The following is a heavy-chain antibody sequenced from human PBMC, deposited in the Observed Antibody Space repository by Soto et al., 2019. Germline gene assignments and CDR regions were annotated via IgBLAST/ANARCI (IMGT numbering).Heavy chain of an antibody. CDR3: AKGLSIPGYIVVVVAATSDAFDI. D-gene: IGHD2-15*01. Sequence: GGSLRLSCAASGFTFSSYAMSWVRQAPGKGLEWVSAISGSGGSTYYADSVKGRFTISRDNSKNTLYLQMNSLRAEDTAVYYCAKGLSIPGYIVVVVAATSDAFDIWGQGTMVTVSS. CDR1: GFTFSSYA. CDR2: ISGSGGST. V-gene: IGHV3-23*01. J-gene: IGHJ3*02.